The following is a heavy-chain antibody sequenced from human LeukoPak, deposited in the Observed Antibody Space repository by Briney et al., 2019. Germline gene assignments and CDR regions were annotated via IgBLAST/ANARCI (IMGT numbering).Heavy chain of an antibody. CDR2: ISAYNGNT. CDR3: ARADGSTYYYYYMDV. D-gene: IGHD6-25*01. J-gene: IGHJ6*03. Sequence: ASVKVSCKASGYTFTSYGISWVRQAPGQGLEWMGWISAYNGNTNYAQKLQGRVTMTTDTSTSTAYMELRSLRSDDTAVYYCARADGSTYYYYYMDVWGKGTTVTVSS. CDR1: GYTFTSYG. V-gene: IGHV1-18*01.